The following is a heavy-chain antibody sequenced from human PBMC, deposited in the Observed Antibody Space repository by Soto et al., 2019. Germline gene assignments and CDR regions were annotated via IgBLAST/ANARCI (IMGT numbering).Heavy chain of an antibody. CDR3: ARGTNWGLCRFDP. J-gene: IGHJ5*02. D-gene: IGHD7-27*01. Sequence: QVQLVQSGAEVKKPGSSVTVSCKSPGGAFSRYAINWVRQAPGQGLEWMGGVITMFGTSNYAKKFQDRVAITAVESTTKAYMELSSLRSEDTAVYFCARGTNWGLCRFDPWGQGTLVTVSS. CDR2: VITMFGTS. CDR1: GGAFSRYA. V-gene: IGHV1-69*12.